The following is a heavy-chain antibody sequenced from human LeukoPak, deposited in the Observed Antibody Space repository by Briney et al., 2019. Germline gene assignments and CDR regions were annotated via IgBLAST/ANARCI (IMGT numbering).Heavy chain of an antibody. V-gene: IGHV1-69*13. D-gene: IGHD1-1*01. CDR3: ARDSPAGSLYFDY. CDR2: IIPIFGTA. Sequence: ASVKVSCKAFGGTFSSYAISWVRQAPGRGLEWMGGIIPIFGTANYAQKFQGRVTITADGSTSTAYMELSSLRSEDTAVYYCARDSPAGSLYFDYWGQGTLVTVSS. J-gene: IGHJ4*02. CDR1: GGTFSSYA.